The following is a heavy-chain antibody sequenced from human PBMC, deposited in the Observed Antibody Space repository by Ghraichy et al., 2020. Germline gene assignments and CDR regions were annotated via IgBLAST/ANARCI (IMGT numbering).Heavy chain of an antibody. CDR3: ARDELYNWNDSGRNWFDP. J-gene: IGHJ5*02. D-gene: IGHD1-20*01. V-gene: IGHV6-1*01. CDR2: TYYRSKWYN. Sequence: SQTLSLTCAISGDSVSSNSAAWNWIRQSPSRGLEWLGRTYYRSKWYNDYAVSVKSRITINPDTSKNQFSLQLNSVTPEDTAVYYCARDELYNWNDSGRNWFDPWGQGTLVTVSS. CDR1: GDSVSSNSAA.